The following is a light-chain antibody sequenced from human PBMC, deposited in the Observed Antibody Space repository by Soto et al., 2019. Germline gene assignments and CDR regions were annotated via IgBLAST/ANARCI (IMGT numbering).Light chain of an antibody. CDR3: QYYNGYPWT. CDR2: KAS. J-gene: IGKJ1*01. Sequence: DIQMTQSPSPLSASVGDRVTITCRASQSISSWLAWYQQKPGKAPKLLIYKASSLESGVPSKFSGSGSGTEFTLTISSLQPDDVGKDECQYYNGYPWTFGQGTKVEIK. V-gene: IGKV1-5*03. CDR1: QSISSW.